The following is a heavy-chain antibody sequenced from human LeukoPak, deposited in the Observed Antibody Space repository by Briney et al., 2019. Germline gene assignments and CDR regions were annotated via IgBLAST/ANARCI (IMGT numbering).Heavy chain of an antibody. D-gene: IGHD1-7*01. CDR1: GFIFSSYE. CDR2: ISSSGNNI. J-gene: IGHJ4*02. Sequence: QPGGSLRLSCAASGFIFSSYEMEWVRQTPEKGLEYISYISSSGNNIHYADSVKGRFTISRDNAKNSLHLQMNSLRAEDTAVYYCARERELHLDYWGQGTVVIVSS. CDR3: ARERELHLDY. V-gene: IGHV3-48*03.